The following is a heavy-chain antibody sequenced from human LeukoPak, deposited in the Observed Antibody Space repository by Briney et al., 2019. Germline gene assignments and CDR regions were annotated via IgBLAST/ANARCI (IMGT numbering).Heavy chain of an antibody. CDR1: GFIFSSYA. J-gene: IGHJ4*02. Sequence: PGGSLRLSCAASGFIFSSYAMSWVRQAPGRGLEWVSAISSSGAGTFYADSVKGRFTISRDNSKKTLYLQMNSLRAEDTAVYYCASHSYGDYDRHYLDYWGQGTLVTVSS. CDR3: ASHSYGDYDRHYLDY. CDR2: ISSSGAGT. D-gene: IGHD4-17*01. V-gene: IGHV3-23*01.